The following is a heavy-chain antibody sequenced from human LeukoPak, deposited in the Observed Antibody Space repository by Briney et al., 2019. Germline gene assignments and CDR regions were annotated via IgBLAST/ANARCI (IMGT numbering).Heavy chain of an antibody. Sequence: SVKVSCTASVGSFSSYAISWVRQAPGQGLEWMGGIIPIFGTANYAQKFQGRVTITADESTSTAYMELSSLRSEDTAVYYCAREGERMLHYWGQGTLVTVSS. CDR2: IIPIFGTA. D-gene: IGHD2-8*01. V-gene: IGHV1-69*13. J-gene: IGHJ4*02. CDR1: VGSFSSYA. CDR3: AREGERMLHY.